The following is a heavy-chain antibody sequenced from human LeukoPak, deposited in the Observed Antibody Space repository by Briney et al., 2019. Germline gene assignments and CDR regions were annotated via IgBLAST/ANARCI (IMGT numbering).Heavy chain of an antibody. CDR1: GFTFSSYA. CDR3: AKDARVTMIVVVRGHIDP. CDR2: ISGSGGST. Sequence: SGGSLRLSCAASGFTFSSYAMSWVRQAPGKGLEWVSAISGSGGSTYYVDSVKGRFTISRDNSKNTLYVQMNSLRAEDTAVYYCAKDARVTMIVVVRGHIDPWGQGTLVTVSS. V-gene: IGHV3-23*01. D-gene: IGHD3-22*01. J-gene: IGHJ5*02.